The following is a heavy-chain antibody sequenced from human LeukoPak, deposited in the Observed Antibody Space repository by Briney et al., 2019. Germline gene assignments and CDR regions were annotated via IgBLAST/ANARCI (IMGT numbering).Heavy chain of an antibody. CDR3: AKVGDSSGYLFGY. Sequence: GGSLRLSCAASGFTFSSYAMSWVRQAPGKGLEWVSAVTGSGGSTYYADSVKGRFTISRDSSKNTLYLQMNSLRAEDTAVYYCAKVGDSSGYLFGYWGQGTLVTVSS. CDR1: GFTFSSYA. CDR2: VTGSGGST. J-gene: IGHJ4*02. V-gene: IGHV3-23*01. D-gene: IGHD3-22*01.